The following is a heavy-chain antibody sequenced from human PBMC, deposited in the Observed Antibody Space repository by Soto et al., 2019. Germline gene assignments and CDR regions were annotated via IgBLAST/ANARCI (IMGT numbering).Heavy chain of an antibody. CDR3: AREYSSGYYYFES. D-gene: IGHD6-19*01. CDR2: LIPIFGAP. V-gene: IGHV1-69*06. Sequence: QVQLVQSGAEVKKPGSSVKVSCKASGGTFNTYTINWVRQAPGQGLEWMGGLIPIFGAPTYAQKFHGRVTITADISTSTAYLELSSLRSDDTAVYYCAREYSSGYYYFESWGQGTLVTVSS. CDR1: GGTFNTYT. J-gene: IGHJ4*02.